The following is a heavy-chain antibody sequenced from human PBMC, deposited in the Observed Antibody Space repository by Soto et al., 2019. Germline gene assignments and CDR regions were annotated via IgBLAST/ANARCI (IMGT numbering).Heavy chain of an antibody. D-gene: IGHD3-22*01. CDR1: GYTFISYD. V-gene: IGHV1-8*01. CDR2: MNPNSGNR. J-gene: IGHJ4*02. CDR3: ARGTYYYDSSGYRLPLPITLFDY. Sequence: ASVKVSCKASGYTFISYDINWVRQATGQGLEWMGWMNPNSGNRGYIQKFQGRVTMTRNTSISTAFMELSSLGSEDTAVYYCARGTYYYDSSGYRLPLPITLFDYWGQGTLVTVSS.